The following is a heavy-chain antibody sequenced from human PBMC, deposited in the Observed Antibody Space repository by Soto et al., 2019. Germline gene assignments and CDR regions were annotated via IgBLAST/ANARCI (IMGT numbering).Heavy chain of an antibody. CDR1: GYTFTRHY. Sequence: QMQLVQSGAEVKKPGASVKVSCKASGYTFTRHYIHWVRQAPGQGLEWMGIINSSGGHTYYAQKFQGTVVLISDTSKSTGYMELSSRRSDDTAVYYCARDLLAAGSDALDIWGQGTMVTVSS. D-gene: IGHD6-13*01. J-gene: IGHJ3*02. CDR3: ARDLLAAGSDALDI. CDR2: INSSGGHT. V-gene: IGHV1-46*01.